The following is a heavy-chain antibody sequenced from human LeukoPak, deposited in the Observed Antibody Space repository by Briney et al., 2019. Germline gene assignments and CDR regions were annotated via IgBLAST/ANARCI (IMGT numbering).Heavy chain of an antibody. J-gene: IGHJ4*02. CDR3: ARLLELEWGSRTYPTGAFDY. D-gene: IGHD3-3*01. CDR2: INPNSDGT. CDR1: GYTFAGYY. Sequence: ASVTVSFKASGYTFAGYYIHWVRQAPGQGLEWMGWINPNSDGTNYAQKFQGRITMTRDTSINTAYMELTRLRSDDTAVYYCARLLELEWGSRTYPTGAFDYWGQGTLVAVSS. V-gene: IGHV1-2*02.